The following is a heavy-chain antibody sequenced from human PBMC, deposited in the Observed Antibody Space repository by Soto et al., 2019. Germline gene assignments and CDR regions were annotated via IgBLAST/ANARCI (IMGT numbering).Heavy chain of an antibody. CDR1: GGSISSGGYY. Sequence: QVQLQESGPGLVKPSQTLSLTCTVSGGSISSGGYYWSWIRQHPGKGLEWIGYIYYSGSTYYNPSLKSRVTISVDTSKNQFSLKLSSVTAADTAVYYCAREVIAAAGTTYYYYGMDVWGQGTTVTVSS. J-gene: IGHJ6*02. V-gene: IGHV4-31*03. CDR3: AREVIAAAGTTYYYYGMDV. CDR2: IYYSGST. D-gene: IGHD6-13*01.